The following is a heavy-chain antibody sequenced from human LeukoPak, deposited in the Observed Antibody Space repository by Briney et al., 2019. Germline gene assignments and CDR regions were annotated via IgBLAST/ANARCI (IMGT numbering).Heavy chain of an antibody. CDR1: GFTFSNYW. CDR3: AKGVGATIDY. V-gene: IGHV3-74*01. J-gene: IGHJ4*02. Sequence: PGGSLRLSCAASGFTFSNYWMHWVRQDPGKGLVWVSYINPDGSNTNYADSVKGRFTISRDNAKNALYLQMNSLRAEDTAVYYCAKGVGATIDYWGQGTLVTVSS. CDR2: INPDGSNT. D-gene: IGHD1-26*01.